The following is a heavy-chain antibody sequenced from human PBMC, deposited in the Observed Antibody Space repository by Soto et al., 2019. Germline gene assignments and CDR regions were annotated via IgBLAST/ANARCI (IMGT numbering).Heavy chain of an antibody. CDR2: ISYDGSNK. J-gene: IGHJ4*02. CDR1: GFTFSSYG. Sequence: PGGSLRLSCAASGFTFSSYGMHWVRQAPGKGLEWVAVISYDGSNKYYADSVKGRFTISRDNSKNTLYLQMNSLRAEDTAVYYCANSYYYDSSGYYNLRYYFDYWGQGTLVTVSS. CDR3: ANSYYYDSSGYYNLRYYFDY. D-gene: IGHD3-22*01. V-gene: IGHV3-30*18.